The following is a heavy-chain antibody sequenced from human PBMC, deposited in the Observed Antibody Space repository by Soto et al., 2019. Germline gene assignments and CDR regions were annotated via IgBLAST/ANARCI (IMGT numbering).Heavy chain of an antibody. D-gene: IGHD6-19*01. CDR2: ISAYNGNT. J-gene: IGHJ6*03. CDR3: ARTLEWVVNYYYYMDV. Sequence: ASVKVSCKASGYTFTSYGISWVRQAPGQGLEWMGWISAYNGNTNYAQKLQGRVTMTTDTSTSTAYMELRSLRSDDTAVYYCARTLEWVVNYYYYMDVWGKGTTVTVSS. CDR1: GYTFTSYG. V-gene: IGHV1-18*01.